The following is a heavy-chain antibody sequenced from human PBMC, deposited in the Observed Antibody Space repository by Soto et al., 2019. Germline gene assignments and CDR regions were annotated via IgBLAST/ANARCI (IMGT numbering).Heavy chain of an antibody. CDR1: GESFSVYY. CDR3: ARGMVAAARTRSVGYYYYYYMVV. J-gene: IGHJ6*03. CDR2: INHSGST. Sequence: TTETLSLTCAVYGESFSVYYWSWLRQPPGTGLEWIGEINHSGSTNYNPSLKSRVTISVDTSKNQFSLKLSSGTAADTAVYYWARGMVAAARTRSVGYYYYYYMVVWGKGTTVTVSS. V-gene: IGHV4-34*01. D-gene: IGHD6-13*01.